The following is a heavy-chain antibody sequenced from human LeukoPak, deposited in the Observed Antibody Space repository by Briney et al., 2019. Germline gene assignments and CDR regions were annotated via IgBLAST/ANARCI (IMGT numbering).Heavy chain of an antibody. CDR2: IYAGVIT. Sequence: PGGSLRLSCAASGFTVSSNYMSWVRQAPGKGLEWVSVIYAGVITYYADSVKGRFTISRDRSKNTLYLQMNGLRAEDTAVYYCARALKSRALIGFDIWGQGTMVTVSS. CDR1: GFTVSSNY. V-gene: IGHV3-53*01. J-gene: IGHJ3*02. CDR3: ARALKSRALIGFDI. D-gene: IGHD3-10*01.